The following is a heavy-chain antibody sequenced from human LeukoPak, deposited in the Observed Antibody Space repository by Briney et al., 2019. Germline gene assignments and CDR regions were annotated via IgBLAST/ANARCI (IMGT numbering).Heavy chain of an antibody. Sequence: PGGSLRLSCAASGFTFSDYYMSWIRQAPGKGLEWVSYISSSSSPIYYADSVKGRFTISRDNAKNSVYLQMNSLRAEDTAIYYCARDWGRIAYYADHWGQGILVTVSS. D-gene: IGHD3-3*01. CDR1: GFTFSDYY. V-gene: IGHV3-11*04. J-gene: IGHJ4*02. CDR2: ISSSSSPI. CDR3: ARDWGRIAYYADH.